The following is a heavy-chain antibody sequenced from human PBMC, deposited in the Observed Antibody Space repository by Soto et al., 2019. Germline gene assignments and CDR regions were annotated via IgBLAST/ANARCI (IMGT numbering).Heavy chain of an antibody. CDR2: ISGSGGST. J-gene: IGHJ2*01. CDR1: GFTFSSYA. Sequence: EVQLLESGGGLVQPGGSLRLSCAASGFTFSSYAMSWVRQAPGKGLEWVSTISGSGGSTYYADSVKGRFTISRDTSKNTLYLQMNSLRAEDTAVYYCAKHTYGYYRNYWYFDLWGRGTLVAVSS. D-gene: IGHD4-17*01. CDR3: AKHTYGYYRNYWYFDL. V-gene: IGHV3-23*01.